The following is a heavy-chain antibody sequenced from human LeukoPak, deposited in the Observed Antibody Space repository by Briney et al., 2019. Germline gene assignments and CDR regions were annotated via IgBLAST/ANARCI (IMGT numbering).Heavy chain of an antibody. CDR1: GFTFDDYG. Sequence: PGGSLRLSCAASGFTFDDYGMSWVRHAPGKGLEWVSGINWNGGSTVYADSVKGRFTISRDNAKNSLYLQMNSLRAEDTALYYCARASGGFISKLDYWGQGTLVTVSS. CDR3: ARASGGFISKLDY. CDR2: INWNGGST. J-gene: IGHJ4*02. V-gene: IGHV3-20*04. D-gene: IGHD3-22*01.